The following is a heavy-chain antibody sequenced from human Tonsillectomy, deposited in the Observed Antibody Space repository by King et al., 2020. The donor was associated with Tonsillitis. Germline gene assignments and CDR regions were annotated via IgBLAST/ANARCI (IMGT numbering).Heavy chain of an antibody. CDR1: EFTFSIYG. D-gene: IGHD4-23*01. V-gene: IGHV3-33*01. Sequence: VQLVESGGGVVQPGRSLRLSCAASEFTFSIYGMHWVRQAPGKGLEWVALIWYDGISKNYADSVKGRFTVSRDNSKNTLYLQMNSLRAEDTAVYYCARMNSMDAFYIWGPGTMVTVSS. J-gene: IGHJ3*02. CDR3: ARMNSMDAFYI. CDR2: IWYDGISK.